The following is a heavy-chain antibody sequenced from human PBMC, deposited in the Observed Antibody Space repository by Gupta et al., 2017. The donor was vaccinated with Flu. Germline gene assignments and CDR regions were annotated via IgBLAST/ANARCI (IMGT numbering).Heavy chain of an antibody. J-gene: IGHJ4*02. CDR2: ISDGGGSK. Sequence: KGLEWVSAISDGGGSKYYADSVKGRFTISRDNSKSTLYLQNNSLGAEDKALYYCAKDLGHGSERHLDYFFDIWGQGTPVTVSS. D-gene: IGHD3-10*01. V-gene: IGHV3-23*01. CDR3: AKDLGHGSERHLDYFFDI.